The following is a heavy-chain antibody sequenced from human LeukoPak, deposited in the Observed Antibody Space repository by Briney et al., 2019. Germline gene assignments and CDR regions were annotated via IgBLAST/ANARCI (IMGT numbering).Heavy chain of an antibody. CDR2: ITGSGGST. V-gene: IGHV3-23*01. CDR1: GFTFSSYA. CDR3: ANGGRSSTSCYDYYYYYMDV. J-gene: IGHJ6*03. D-gene: IGHD2-2*01. Sequence: PGGSLRLSCAASGFTFSSYAMSWVRQAPGKGLEWVSTITGSGGSTYYAASVKGRFTISRDNSKNTLYLQMNSLRAEDTAVYYCANGGRSSTSCYDYYYYYMDVWGKGTTVTVSS.